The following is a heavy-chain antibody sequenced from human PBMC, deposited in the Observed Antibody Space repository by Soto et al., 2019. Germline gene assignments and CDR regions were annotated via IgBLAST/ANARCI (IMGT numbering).Heavy chain of an antibody. D-gene: IGHD2-8*01. J-gene: IGHJ4*02. V-gene: IGHV4-39*01. CDR3: ARSHYTYGLLIDY. Sequence: PSDSLSLTCSFCGDSITTNGDYWGWIRQPPGKGLQWIGNVYWTGSTFSHPSLTSRVFISVDTSKNEFSLRLTSVTAADTAVYYCARSHYTYGLLIDYWGPGTLVTVSS. CDR2: VYWTGST. CDR1: GDSITTNGDY.